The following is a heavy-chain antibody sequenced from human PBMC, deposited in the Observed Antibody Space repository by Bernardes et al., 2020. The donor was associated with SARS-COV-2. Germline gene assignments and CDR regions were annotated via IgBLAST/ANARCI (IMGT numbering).Heavy chain of an antibody. CDR2: IWYDGSNK. D-gene: IGHD3-9*01. CDR1: GFTFINSV. CDR3: ARGQDILTGNDNWFDP. J-gene: IGHJ5*02. V-gene: IGHV3-33*01. Sequence: SLRLSCAASGFTFINSVMHWVRQAPGKGLEWVGVIWYDGSNKYYADSVKGRFIISRDNSKNTLHLQMNSLRAEDTAVYYCARGQDILTGNDNWFDPWGQGVLVTVSS.